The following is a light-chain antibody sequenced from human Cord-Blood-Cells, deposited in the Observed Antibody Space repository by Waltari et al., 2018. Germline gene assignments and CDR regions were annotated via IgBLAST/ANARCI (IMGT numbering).Light chain of an antibody. V-gene: IGLV2-23*01. CDR2: EGS. J-gene: IGLJ3*02. Sequence: QSALTQPASVSGSPGQSLTISCTGTSSDVGSYNLVSWYQQHPGKAPKLMIYEGSKRPSGVSNRLSGSKSGNTASLTISGLQAEDEADYYCCSYAGSSTWVFGGGTKLTVL. CDR1: SSDVGSYNL. CDR3: CSYAGSSTWV.